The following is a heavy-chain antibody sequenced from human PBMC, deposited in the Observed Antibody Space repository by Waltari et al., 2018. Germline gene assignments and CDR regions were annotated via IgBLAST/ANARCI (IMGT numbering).Heavy chain of an antibody. Sequence: EVQLLESGGALVQPGGSLRLSCAAPGFTFRTYVMSWVRQAPGKGLGWVSAISDDGRGTYYTDSVKGRFIISRDNSKNALFLRMDSLRAEDTAVYYCAKRAYSSSWFWFDPWGQGTLVTVSS. CDR1: GFTFRTYV. CDR3: AKRAYSSSWFWFDP. D-gene: IGHD6-13*01. J-gene: IGHJ5*02. V-gene: IGHV3-23*01. CDR2: ISDDGRGT.